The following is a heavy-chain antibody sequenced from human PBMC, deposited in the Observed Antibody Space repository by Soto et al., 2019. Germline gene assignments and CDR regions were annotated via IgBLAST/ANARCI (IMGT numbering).Heavy chain of an antibody. D-gene: IGHD2-15*01. CDR1: GGSISSSSYY. Sequence: SETLSLTCTVSGGSISSSSYYWGWIRQPPGKGLEWIGSIYYSGSTYYNPSLKSRVTISVDTSKNQFSLKLSSVTAADTAVYYCARHPPSLGCSGGSCYGSGWYYYYYYMDVWGKGTTVTVSS. CDR2: IYYSGST. V-gene: IGHV4-39*01. CDR3: ARHPPSLGCSGGSCYGSGWYYYYYYMDV. J-gene: IGHJ6*03.